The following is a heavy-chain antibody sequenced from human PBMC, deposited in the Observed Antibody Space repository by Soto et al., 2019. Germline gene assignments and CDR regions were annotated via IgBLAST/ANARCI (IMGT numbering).Heavy chain of an antibody. Sequence: SETLSLTCTVSGGSMSGSFWSWIRQPPGKGLEWIGYIYYSGNTDYNPSLKSRVTISVDTSKNQFSLKLSSVTAADTAVYYCSRGAGYSSSWPFDPWGQGTLVTVSS. CDR3: SRGAGYSSSWPFDP. J-gene: IGHJ5*02. CDR1: GGSMSGSF. V-gene: IGHV4-59*01. CDR2: IYYSGNT. D-gene: IGHD6-13*01.